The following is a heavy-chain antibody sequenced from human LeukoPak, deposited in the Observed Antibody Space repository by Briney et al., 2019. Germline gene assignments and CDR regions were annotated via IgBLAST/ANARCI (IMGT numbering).Heavy chain of an antibody. J-gene: IGHJ5*02. CDR3: ARRLVRGVIITWFDP. CDR2: IYYSGST. CDR1: GGSISSYY. D-gene: IGHD3-10*01. Sequence: SETLSLTCTVSGGSISSYYWSWIRQPPGKGLEWIGYIYYSGSTNYNPSLKSRVTISVDTSKNQFSPKLSSVTAADTAVYYCARRLVRGVIITWFDPWGQGTLVTVSS. V-gene: IGHV4-59*12.